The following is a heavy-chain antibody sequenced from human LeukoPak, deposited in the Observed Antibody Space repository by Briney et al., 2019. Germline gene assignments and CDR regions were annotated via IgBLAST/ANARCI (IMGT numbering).Heavy chain of an antibody. CDR3: ARGQLEIDSSGTFDY. Sequence: ASVKVSCKASGYTFTGYYMHWVRQAPGQGLEWMGWINPNSGGTNYAQKFQGRVTMTRDTPISTAYMELSRLKSDDTAVYYCARGQLEIDSSGTFDYWGQGTLVTASP. CDR1: GYTFTGYY. D-gene: IGHD6-19*01. CDR2: INPNSGGT. V-gene: IGHV1-2*02. J-gene: IGHJ4*02.